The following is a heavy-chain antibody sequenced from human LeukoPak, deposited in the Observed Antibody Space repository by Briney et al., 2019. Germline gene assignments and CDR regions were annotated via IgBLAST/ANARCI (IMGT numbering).Heavy chain of an antibody. CDR1: GGSFSGYY. D-gene: IGHD3-10*02. Sequence: SETLSLTCAVYGGSFSGYYWSWIRQPPGKGLEWIGEINHSGSTNYNPSLKSRVTISVDTSKNQFSLKLSSVTAADTAVYYCARATYYVAFDIWGQGTVVTVSS. V-gene: IGHV4-34*01. J-gene: IGHJ3*02. CDR2: INHSGST. CDR3: ARATYYVAFDI.